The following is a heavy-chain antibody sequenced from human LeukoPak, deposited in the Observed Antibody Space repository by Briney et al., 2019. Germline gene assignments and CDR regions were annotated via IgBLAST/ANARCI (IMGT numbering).Heavy chain of an antibody. Sequence: PSETLSLTCAVYGASFSADYWSWIRQPPGKGLEWIGEINHSGSTNCNPSLKSRVPRSVDTSKNQFSLKLSSVTAADTAVYYCASRCSGGSCSGTSAFDIWGQGTMVPVSS. D-gene: IGHD2-15*01. CDR1: GASFSADY. CDR3: ASRCSGGSCSGTSAFDI. J-gene: IGHJ3*02. V-gene: IGHV4-34*01. CDR2: INHSGST.